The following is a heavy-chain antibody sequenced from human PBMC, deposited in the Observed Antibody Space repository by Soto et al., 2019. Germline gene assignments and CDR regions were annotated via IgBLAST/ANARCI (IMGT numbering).Heavy chain of an antibody. CDR3: TTGLSPYGGMDV. Sequence: PGGSLRLSCAASGFTFSNAWMSWVRQAPGKGLEWVGRIKSKTDGGTTDYAAPVKGRFTISRDDSKNTPYLQMNSLKTEDTAVYYCTTGLSPYGGMDVWGQGTTVTVSS. V-gene: IGHV3-15*01. CDR1: GFTFSNAW. J-gene: IGHJ6*02. CDR2: IKSKTDGGTT. D-gene: IGHD3-16*01.